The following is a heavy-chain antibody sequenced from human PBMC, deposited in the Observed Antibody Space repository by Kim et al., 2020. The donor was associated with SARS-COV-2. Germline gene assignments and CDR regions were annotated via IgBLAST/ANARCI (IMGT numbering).Heavy chain of an antibody. V-gene: IGHV3-53*01. J-gene: IGHJ3*02. Sequence: GGSLRLSCAPSGLTVTSNYLSWVRQAPGKGLEWVSVIYKGGNTYYAASVKGRFTISRASSKNTLYLQMNSLTAADTAVYYCATGGGAFCGNDCYRAFDIWGQGTMVTVSS. CDR2: IYKGGNT. CDR1: GLTVTSNY. D-gene: IGHD2-21*02. CDR3: ATGGGAFCGNDCYRAFDI.